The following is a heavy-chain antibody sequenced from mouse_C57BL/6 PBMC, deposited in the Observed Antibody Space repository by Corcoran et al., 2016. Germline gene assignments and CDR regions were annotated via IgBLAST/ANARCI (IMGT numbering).Heavy chain of an antibody. J-gene: IGHJ1*03. CDR3: ARSMGPGWYFDV. CDR2: IYPRSGNT. CDR1: GYTFTSYG. Sequence: QVQLQQSGAELARPGASVKLSCKASGYTFTSYGISWVKQRTGQGLEWIGEIYPRSGNTYYNEKFKGKATLTADKSSSTAYMELRSLTSEDSAVYFCARSMGPGWYFDVWGTGTTVTVSS. D-gene: IGHD1-1*02. V-gene: IGHV1-81*01.